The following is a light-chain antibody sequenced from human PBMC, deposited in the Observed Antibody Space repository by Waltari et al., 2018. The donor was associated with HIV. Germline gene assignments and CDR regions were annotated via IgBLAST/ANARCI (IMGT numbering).Light chain of an antibody. CDR3: NSRDSSGNHL. CDR1: SLRSYY. CDR2: GKN. Sequence: SSELTQDPAVSVALGQTVRITCQGDSLRSYYASWYQQKPGQAPVLVIYGKNNRPSGFPDRFSGSSSGNTASLTITGAQAEDEADYYCNSRDSSGNHLIGGGTKLTVL. V-gene: IGLV3-19*01. J-gene: IGLJ2*01.